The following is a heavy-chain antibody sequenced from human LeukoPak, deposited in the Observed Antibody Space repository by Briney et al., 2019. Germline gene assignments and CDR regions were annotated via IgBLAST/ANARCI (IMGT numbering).Heavy chain of an antibody. V-gene: IGHV3-74*01. CDR1: GFTFSSYW. J-gene: IGHJ4*02. CDR2: INGDDSIV. Sequence: GGSLRLSCAASGFTFSSYWMHWVRQAPGKGLVWVSRINGDDSIVNYADPVKGRFTISRDNAKNTLYLQMNSLRDEDTAVYYCARGTSHDYVWGTFRPYWGQGTLVTVSS. D-gene: IGHD3-16*02. CDR3: ARGTSHDYVWGTFRPY.